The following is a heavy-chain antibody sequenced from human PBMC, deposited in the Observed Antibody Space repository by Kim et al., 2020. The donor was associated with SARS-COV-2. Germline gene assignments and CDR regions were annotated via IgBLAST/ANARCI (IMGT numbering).Heavy chain of an antibody. V-gene: IGHV4-31*02. D-gene: IGHD5-12*01. J-gene: IGHJ3*02. Sequence: NTHLQSRLSMSVDSSKNQFSLELKSVTAADTAIYYCARVSSGYENDAFDIWGQGTLVTVSS. CDR3: ARVSSGYENDAFDI.